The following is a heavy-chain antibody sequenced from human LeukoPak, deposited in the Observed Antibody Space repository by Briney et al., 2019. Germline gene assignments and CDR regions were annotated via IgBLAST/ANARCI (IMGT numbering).Heavy chain of an antibody. D-gene: IGHD4-17*01. Sequence: KPSETLSLTCTVSGGSISSYYWSWIRQPPGKGLEWIGYIYYSGSTNYNPSLKSRVTMSVDTSKNQFSLKLSSVTAADTAVYYCARDSGDYSDYWGQGTLVTVSS. CDR3: ARDSGDYSDY. CDR2: IYYSGST. V-gene: IGHV4-59*12. J-gene: IGHJ4*02. CDR1: GGSISSYY.